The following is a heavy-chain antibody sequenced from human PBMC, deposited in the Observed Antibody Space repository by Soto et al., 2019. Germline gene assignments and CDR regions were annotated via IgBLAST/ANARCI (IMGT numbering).Heavy chain of an antibody. CDR3: AGGGIMEGFFICNSRQRGNWFDP. Sequence: SETLSLTCTVSGGSISSGGYYWSWIRQHPGKGLEWIGYIYYSGSTYYNPSLKSRVTISVDTSKNQFSLKLSSVTAADTAVYYFAGGGIMEGFFICNSRQRGNWFDPWGQGTLVTVSS. CDR1: GGSISSGGYY. V-gene: IGHV4-31*03. J-gene: IGHJ5*02. CDR2: IYYSGST. D-gene: IGHD2-2*01.